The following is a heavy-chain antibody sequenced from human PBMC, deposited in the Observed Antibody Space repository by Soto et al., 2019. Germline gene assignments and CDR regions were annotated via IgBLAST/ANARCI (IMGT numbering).Heavy chain of an antibody. CDR3: AMVDNYRTPTPLDV. D-gene: IGHD5-12*01. J-gene: IGHJ6*02. CDR2: ISPYSGNT. V-gene: IGHV1-18*01. CDR1: GYIFVNYG. Sequence: QVQLVQSGDEVRKPGSSVKVSCKASGYIFVNYGIAWVRQAPGQGLEWMGWISPYSGNTHYASKVQGRLTMTTDTSTSTSYMDLGSLTPDDTAVDSGAMVDNYRTPTPLDVWGQGTTVTVSS.